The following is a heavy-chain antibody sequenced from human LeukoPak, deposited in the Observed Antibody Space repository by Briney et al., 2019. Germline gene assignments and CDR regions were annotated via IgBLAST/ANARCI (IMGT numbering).Heavy chain of an antibody. D-gene: IGHD6-13*01. Sequence: ASVKVSCKASGYTFSNYAVSWVRQAPGQGLEWMGWINPNSGGTNYAQKFQGRVTMTRDTSISTAYMELSRLRSDDTAVYYCARVTPAAAPIGFQGYWGQGTLVTVSS. CDR1: GYTFSNYA. CDR2: INPNSGGT. J-gene: IGHJ4*02. V-gene: IGHV1-2*02. CDR3: ARVTPAAAPIGFQGY.